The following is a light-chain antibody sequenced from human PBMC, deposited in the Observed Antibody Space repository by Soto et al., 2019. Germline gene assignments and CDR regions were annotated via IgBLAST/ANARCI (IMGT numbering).Light chain of an antibody. Sequence: QSAVTQPPSASGTAGQRVTISCSGTSSNIGRNSVYWYQQLPGTAPKLLIYSNHQRPSGVPDRFSGSKSGTSASLAISGLRSEDESDYYCAFWDDSVRGYVFATGTKLTVL. CDR1: SSNIGRNS. CDR2: SNH. V-gene: IGLV1-47*02. J-gene: IGLJ1*01. CDR3: AFWDDSVRGYV.